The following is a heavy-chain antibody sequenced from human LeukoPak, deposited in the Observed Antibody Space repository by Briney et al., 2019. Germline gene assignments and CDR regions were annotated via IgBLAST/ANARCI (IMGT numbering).Heavy chain of an antibody. Sequence: ASVKVSCKASGYTFTGYYMHWVRQAPGQGLEWVGWINPNSGGTNYAQKFQGRVTMTRDTSISTAYMELSRLRSDDTAVYYCARGGTQWLDGYYFDYWGQGTLVTVSS. V-gene: IGHV1-2*02. CDR2: INPNSGGT. D-gene: IGHD6-19*01. CDR1: GYTFTGYY. CDR3: ARGGTQWLDGYYFDY. J-gene: IGHJ4*02.